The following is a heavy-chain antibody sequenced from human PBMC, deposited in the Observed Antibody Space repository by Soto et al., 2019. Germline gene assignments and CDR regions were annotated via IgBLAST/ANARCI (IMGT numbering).Heavy chain of an antibody. D-gene: IGHD3-10*01. CDR2: ISGSGGST. CDR1: GFTFSSYA. J-gene: IGHJ6*03. V-gene: IGHV3-23*01. CDR3: ASTTSTYYYGNYYMDV. Sequence: PGGSLRLSCAASGFTFSSYAMSWVRQAPGKGLEWVSAISGSGGSTYYADSVKGRFTISRDNSKNTLYLQMNSLRAEDTAVYYCASTTSTYYYGNYYMDVWGKGTTVTVSS.